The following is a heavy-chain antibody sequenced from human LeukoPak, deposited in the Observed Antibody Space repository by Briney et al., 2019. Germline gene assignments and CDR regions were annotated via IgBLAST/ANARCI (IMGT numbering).Heavy chain of an antibody. CDR1: GFTFSSYA. V-gene: IGHV3-21*01. Sequence: GGSLRLSCAASGFTFSSYAVTWVRLAPGKGLEWVSFISSSSTYIYYADSVKGRFTISRDNARNSLYLQMNSLRAEDTAIYYCAREYDSSGYYVNWGQGTLVTVSS. J-gene: IGHJ4*02. CDR2: ISSSSTYI. D-gene: IGHD3-22*01. CDR3: AREYDSSGYYVN.